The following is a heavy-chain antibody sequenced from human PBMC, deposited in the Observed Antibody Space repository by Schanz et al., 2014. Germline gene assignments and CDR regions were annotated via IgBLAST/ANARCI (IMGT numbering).Heavy chain of an antibody. V-gene: IGHV3-15*01. J-gene: IGHJ4*02. Sequence: MQLVESGGGLVKPGGSLRLSCATSGFTLNNAWMNWVRQAPGKGLQWVARIKSKTDGGTRDYAAPVKGRFTISTDDSKNTVYLQRTSRQTGDRAVYYCTADLWFGAVWGVWWGQGTLVNVSS. D-gene: IGHD3-10*01. CDR3: TADLWFGAVWGVW. CDR2: IKSKTDGGTR. CDR1: GFTLNNAW.